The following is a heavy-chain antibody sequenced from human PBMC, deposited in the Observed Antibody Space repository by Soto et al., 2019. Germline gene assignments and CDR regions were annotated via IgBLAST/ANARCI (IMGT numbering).Heavy chain of an antibody. V-gene: IGHV3-53*02. Sequence: EVQLVETGGGLVQPGGSLSLSCAASGFNVSSKYMHWVRQAPGKGLEWVSLTYTGGNSFYASSVKGRFIVSRDISKNTLYLQMNSLRAEDTAVYYCAREGFPYGLDYWGQGSLVTVSS. J-gene: IGHJ4*02. CDR2: TYTGGNS. CDR1: GFNVSSKY. CDR3: AREGFPYGLDY. D-gene: IGHD3-10*01.